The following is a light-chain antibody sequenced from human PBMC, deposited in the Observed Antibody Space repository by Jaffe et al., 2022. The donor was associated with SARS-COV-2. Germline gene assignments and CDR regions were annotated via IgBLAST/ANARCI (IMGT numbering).Light chain of an antibody. Sequence: QSALTQPPSASGSLGQSVTISCTGTSSDVGGYDFVSWYQQHPGKAPKLIIHEVNKCPSGVPSRFSGSKSGHTASLTVSGLQADDEADYYCSSYAGDNTYVFGTGTKVTVL. V-gene: IGLV2-8*01. CDR3: SSYAGDNTYV. CDR2: EVN. CDR1: SSDVGGYDF. J-gene: IGLJ1*01.